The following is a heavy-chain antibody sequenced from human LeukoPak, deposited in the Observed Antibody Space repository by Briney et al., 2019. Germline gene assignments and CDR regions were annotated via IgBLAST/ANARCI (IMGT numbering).Heavy chain of an antibody. CDR1: GFTFSSYS. CDR3: ARVPGASYYDSSGYYLDY. V-gene: IGHV3-7*04. D-gene: IGHD3-22*01. CDR2: IEQDANEI. Sequence: PGGSLRLSCAASGFTFSSYSMSWVRQAPRKGLEWVANIEQDANEIYYVDSVKGRFTISRDNAKNSLYLQMNSLRAEDTAIYYCARVPGASYYDSSGYYLDYWGQGTLVTISS. J-gene: IGHJ4*02.